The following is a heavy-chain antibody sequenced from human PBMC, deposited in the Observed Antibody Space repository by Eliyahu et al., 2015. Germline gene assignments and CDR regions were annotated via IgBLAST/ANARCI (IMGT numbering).Heavy chain of an antibody. CDR2: ISSSSSYI. D-gene: IGHD6-19*01. J-gene: IGHJ4*02. CDR3: ARDKSLCGSGWFCPGVAFDY. Sequence: EVQLVESGGGLVKPGGSLRLSCAASGFTFSSYSMNWVRQAPGKGLEWVSSISSSSSYIYYVDSVKGRFTISRDNAKNSLYLQMNSLRAEDTAVYYCARDKSLCGSGWFCPGVAFDYWGQGTLVTVSS. V-gene: IGHV3-21*01. CDR1: GFTFSSYS.